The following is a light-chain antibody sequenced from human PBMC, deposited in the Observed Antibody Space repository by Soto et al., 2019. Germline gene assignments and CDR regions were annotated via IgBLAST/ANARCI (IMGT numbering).Light chain of an antibody. Sequence: ETAMTQSPVTLSLSPGERATLSCRASQTVGDNVAWYRQKPGQPPSLLIYGASTRAPGVPARFSGSGSGTDFILTISSLQSEDFGLYYCQQYNNWPLGTFGQGTRVEI. CDR2: GAS. J-gene: IGKJ1*01. CDR1: QTVGDN. V-gene: IGKV3-15*01. CDR3: QQYNNWPLGT.